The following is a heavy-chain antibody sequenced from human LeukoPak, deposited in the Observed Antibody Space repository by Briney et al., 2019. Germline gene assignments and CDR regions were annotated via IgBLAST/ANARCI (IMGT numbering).Heavy chain of an antibody. CDR1: GGSFSGYY. D-gene: IGHD3-22*01. Sequence: PSETLSLTCAVYGGSFSGYYWSWIRQPPGKGLEWIGEINHSGSTNYNPSLKSRVTISVDTSKNQFFLKVTSVTAADTAIYYCARYDSSGFYQYYFDYWGQGTLVTVSS. CDR2: INHSGST. CDR3: ARYDSSGFYQYYFDY. J-gene: IGHJ4*02. V-gene: IGHV4-34*01.